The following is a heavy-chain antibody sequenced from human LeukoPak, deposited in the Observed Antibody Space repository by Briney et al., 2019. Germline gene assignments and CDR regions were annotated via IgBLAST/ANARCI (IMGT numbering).Heavy chain of an antibody. D-gene: IGHD2-8*01. Sequence: GASVKVSCKASGYTFTSYGISWVRQAPGQGLEWMGWISAYNGNTNYAQKLQGRVTMTTDTSTSTAYMELRSLRSDDTAVYYCARYFTYCTNGVCPFDYWGQGTLVTVSS. V-gene: IGHV1-18*01. CDR1: GYTFTSYG. CDR2: ISAYNGNT. J-gene: IGHJ4*02. CDR3: ARYFTYCTNGVCPFDY.